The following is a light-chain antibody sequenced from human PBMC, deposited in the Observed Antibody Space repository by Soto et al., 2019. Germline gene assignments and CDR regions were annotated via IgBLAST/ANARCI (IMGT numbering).Light chain of an antibody. CDR3: SSYTSSSTLV. CDR1: SSDVGGYKY. V-gene: IGLV2-14*01. CDR2: EVS. J-gene: IGLJ2*01. Sequence: QSALTQPASVSGSPGQSITISCTGTSSDVGGYKYVSWYQHHPGKAPKLMIYEVSNRPSGVSNRFSGSKSGNTSSLTISGLQDDDEADYYCSSYTSSSTLVFGGGTKLTVL.